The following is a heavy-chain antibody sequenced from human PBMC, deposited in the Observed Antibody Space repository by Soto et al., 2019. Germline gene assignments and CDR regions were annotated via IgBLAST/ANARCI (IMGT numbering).Heavy chain of an antibody. V-gene: IGHV1-8*02. CDR3: AKAYVLRFLEWLLQRNYFDY. D-gene: IGHD3-3*01. J-gene: IGHJ4*02. CDR2: MNPNSGNT. Sequence: ASVKVSCKASGGTFSSYAISWVRQATGQGLEWMGWMNPNSGNTGYAQKFQGRVTMTRNTSISTAYMELSSLRSEDTAVYYCAKAYVLRFLEWLLQRNYFDYWGQGTLVTVSS. CDR1: GGTFSSYA.